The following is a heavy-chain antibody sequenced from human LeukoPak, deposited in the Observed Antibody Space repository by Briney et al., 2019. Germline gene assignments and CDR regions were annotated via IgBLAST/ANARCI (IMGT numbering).Heavy chain of an antibody. CDR2: IRYDGTKK. CDR3: AKDPGGEVLPDY. J-gene: IGHJ4*02. CDR1: GFTFRSYG. V-gene: IGHV3-30*02. D-gene: IGHD1-26*01. Sequence: GGSLRLSRAASGFTFRSYGMHWVRQAPGKGLEWVAFIRYDGTKKNYADSVKGRFTISRDNSKNTVYLEVSSLRAEDTAVYYCAKDPGGEVLPDYWGQGTLVTVSS.